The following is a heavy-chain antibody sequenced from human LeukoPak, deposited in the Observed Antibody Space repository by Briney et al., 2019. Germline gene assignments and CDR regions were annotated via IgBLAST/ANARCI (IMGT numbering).Heavy chain of an antibody. CDR3: AKDFRYGGNSPFDY. V-gene: IGHV3-23*01. J-gene: IGHJ4*02. CDR1: GFPFSSYA. D-gene: IGHD4-23*01. Sequence: GGALSLSFAASGFPFSSYAMSWVRPAPGKGLEWVSAISGNGGTTYYADSVKGRFTISRDNSKNTLYLQMNSLRAEDTAVYYCAKDFRYGGNSPFDYWGQGTLVTVSS. CDR2: ISGNGGTT.